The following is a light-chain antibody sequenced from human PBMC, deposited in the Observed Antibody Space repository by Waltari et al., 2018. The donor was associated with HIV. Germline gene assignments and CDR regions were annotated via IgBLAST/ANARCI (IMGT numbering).Light chain of an antibody. CDR1: SSNVGTKT. CDR3: AAWDASLNAPG. J-gene: IGLJ2*01. V-gene: IGLV1-44*01. CDR2: TND. Sequence: QSVLTQSPSTSGTPGQRVTISCSGSSSNVGTKTVNWYPQVPGTAPKLLIHTNDQRPSGVPDRFSASKSGASASLAISGLRSEDEADYYCAAWDASLNAPGFGGGTKLTVL.